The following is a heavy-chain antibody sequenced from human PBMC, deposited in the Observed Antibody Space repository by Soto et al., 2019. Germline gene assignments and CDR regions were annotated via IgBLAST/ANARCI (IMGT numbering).Heavy chain of an antibody. CDR1: GDSLNNYD. V-gene: IGHV4-59*01. Sequence: LSLTCTVSGDSLNNYDWIWIRHPPLHGLEFIWYIYHSGSTDYNPSLKSRVTISVGPSKSQFSLRLSSVTAAVTAVYYCARDVDVYGTSRHYYGIDVWGRGTTVTVSS. CDR3: ARDVDVYGTSRHYYGIDV. J-gene: IGHJ6*02. CDR2: IYHSGST. D-gene: IGHD2-2*01.